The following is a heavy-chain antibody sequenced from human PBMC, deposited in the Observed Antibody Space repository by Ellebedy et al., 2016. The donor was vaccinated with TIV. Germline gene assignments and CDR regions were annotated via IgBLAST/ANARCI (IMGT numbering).Heavy chain of an antibody. Sequence: AASVKVSCKASGYTFTSYAMNWVRQAPGQGPEWMGWINTNTGNPTYAQGFTGRFVFSLDTSVSTAYLQISSLKAEDTAVYYCARGAAAGFFWYFDLWGRGTLVTVSS. CDR1: GYTFTSYA. CDR3: ARGAAAGFFWYFDL. CDR2: INTNTGNP. D-gene: IGHD6-13*01. J-gene: IGHJ2*01. V-gene: IGHV7-4-1*02.